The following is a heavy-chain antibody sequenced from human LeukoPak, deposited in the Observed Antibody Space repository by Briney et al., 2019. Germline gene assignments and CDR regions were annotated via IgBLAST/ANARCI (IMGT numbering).Heavy chain of an antibody. D-gene: IGHD1-26*01. V-gene: IGHV3-15*01. Sequence: GGSLRLSCAASGFAFSDTWMSWVRQAPGKGLELVAHIKSRKSGGTTDYAAPVGGRFSISRDDSEDMVFLQMNSLRAEDTAVYYCAKGPSGSYLAFDIWGQGTMVTVSS. CDR2: IKSRKSGGTT. CDR1: GFAFSDTW. J-gene: IGHJ3*02. CDR3: AKGPSGSYLAFDI.